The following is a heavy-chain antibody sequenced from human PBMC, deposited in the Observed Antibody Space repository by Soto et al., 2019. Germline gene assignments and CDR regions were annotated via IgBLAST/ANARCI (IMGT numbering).Heavy chain of an antibody. J-gene: IGHJ6*02. Sequence: QVQLVESGGGVVQPGRSLRLSCAASGFTFSSYAMHWVRQAPGKGLEWVAVISYDGSNKYYADSVKGRFTISRDNSKNTLYLQMNSLRAEDKAVYYCARHPLGHNYYYGMDVWGQGTTVTVSS. V-gene: IGHV3-30-3*01. CDR3: ARHPLGHNYYYGMDV. CDR2: ISYDGSNK. CDR1: GFTFSSYA. D-gene: IGHD7-27*01.